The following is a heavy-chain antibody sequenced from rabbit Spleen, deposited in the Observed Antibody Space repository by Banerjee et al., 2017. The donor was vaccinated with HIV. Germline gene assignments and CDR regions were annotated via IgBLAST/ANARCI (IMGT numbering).Heavy chain of an antibody. Sequence: QSLEESGGDLVKPGASLTLTCTASGVSFSGSYYICWVRQAPGEGLEWIGYIYSAIHYTYYASWAKGRFTISKTSSTTVTLQMTSLTVADSATYFCARDAGTSFSTYGMDLWGPGTLVTVS. D-gene: IGHD4-2*01. V-gene: IGHV1S40*01. J-gene: IGHJ6*01. CDR1: GVSFSGSYY. CDR3: ARDAGTSFSTYGMDL. CDR2: IYSAIHYT.